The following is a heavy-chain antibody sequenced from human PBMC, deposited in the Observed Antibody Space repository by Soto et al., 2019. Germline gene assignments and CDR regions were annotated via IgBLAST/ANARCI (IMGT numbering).Heavy chain of an antibody. CDR1: GYSFSGYW. V-gene: IGHV5-51*01. CDR2: IWPGDSDT. Sequence: GESLKISCKGSGYSFSGYWIGWVRQMPGKGLEWMGIIWPGDSDTRYSPSFQGQVTISADKSTTTAYLQWSSLKASDTAIYYCARAPPGRNGNNRFDFWGQGTLVTVSS. D-gene: IGHD2-15*01. J-gene: IGHJ4*02. CDR3: ARAPPGRNGNNRFDF.